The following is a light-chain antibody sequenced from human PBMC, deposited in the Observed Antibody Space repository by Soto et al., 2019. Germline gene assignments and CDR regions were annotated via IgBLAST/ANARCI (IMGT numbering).Light chain of an antibody. CDR1: QSVSRN. J-gene: IGKJ2*01. CDR2: GAS. CDR3: QQYGDWPPET. V-gene: IGKV3-15*01. Sequence: EVVLTQSPATLSVSPGDRATLSCRASQSVSRNLAWYQQTPGQAPRLLIYGASTRATGVPARFSGSGSATEFTLSSSSLQSEDVAVYYCQQYGDWPPETFGQGTKLEI.